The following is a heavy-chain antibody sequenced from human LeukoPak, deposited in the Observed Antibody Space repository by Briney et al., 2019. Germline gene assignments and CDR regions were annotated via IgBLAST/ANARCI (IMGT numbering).Heavy chain of an antibody. V-gene: IGHV4-39*07. CDR1: GGSISSSSYY. CDR2: IYYSGST. J-gene: IGHJ3*02. Sequence: SETLSLTCTVSGGSISSSSYYWAWIRQSPGKGLEWIGNIYYSGSTYYSPSLNSRVTISVDTSKNQFSLKLSSVTAADTAVYYCARVSVAGSDAFDIWGQGTMVTVSS. D-gene: IGHD6-19*01. CDR3: ARVSVAGSDAFDI.